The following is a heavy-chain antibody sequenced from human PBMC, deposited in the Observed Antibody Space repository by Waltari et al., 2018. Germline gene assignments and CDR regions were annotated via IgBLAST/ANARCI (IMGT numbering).Heavy chain of an antibody. CDR2: IKPNSGVT. CDR1: GYTFTGRY. V-gene: IGHV1-2*06. J-gene: IGHJ6*03. CDR3: AREATHSYYYFLDV. Sequence: QVQLVQSGAEVKKPGASVKVSCAASGYTFTGRYIHWVRQAPGQGLEWMGRIKPNSGVTDYAQKFQDRVTMTRDTSSSTAYMELSGLRSDDTAVYYCAREATHSYYYFLDVWGKGTTVTVSS.